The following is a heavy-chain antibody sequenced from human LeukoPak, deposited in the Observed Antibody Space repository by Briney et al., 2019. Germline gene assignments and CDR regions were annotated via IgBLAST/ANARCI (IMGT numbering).Heavy chain of an antibody. D-gene: IGHD2-2*01. Sequence: GGSLRLSCAASGFTFSSYAMSWVRQAPGKGLEWGSAISGSGGSTYYADSVKGRFTISRDNSKNTLYLQMNSLRAEDTAVYYCAKDSSAYCSSTSCNYGFDYWGQGTLVTVSS. V-gene: IGHV3-23*01. CDR2: ISGSGGST. CDR3: AKDSSAYCSSTSCNYGFDY. CDR1: GFTFSSYA. J-gene: IGHJ4*02.